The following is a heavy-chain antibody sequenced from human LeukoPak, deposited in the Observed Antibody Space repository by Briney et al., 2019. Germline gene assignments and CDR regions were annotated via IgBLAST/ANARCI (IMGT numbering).Heavy chain of an antibody. D-gene: IGHD3-9*01. CDR3: AKIADYDILSYYYYMDV. V-gene: IGHV3-23*01. J-gene: IGHJ6*03. CDR1: GFTFGRYA. Sequence: GGTLRLSCAASGFTFGRYAMSWVCQAPGKGLEWVSAISGSGGGTYYADAVKGRFTISRDNSKNTLYLQMNSLRAEDTAVYYCAKIADYDILSYYYYMDVWGKGTTVTISS. CDR2: ISGSGGGT.